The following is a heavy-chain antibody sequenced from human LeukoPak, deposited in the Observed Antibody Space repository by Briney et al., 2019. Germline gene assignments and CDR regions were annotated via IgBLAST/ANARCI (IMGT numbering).Heavy chain of an antibody. V-gene: IGHV1-69*05. CDR1: GGTFSSYA. Sequence: SVKVSCKASGGTFSSYAISWVRQAPGQGLEWMGRIIPIFGTANYAQKFQGRVTITTDESTSTAYMELSSLRSEDTAVYYYARESDVDTAVVWGYYFDYWGQGTLVTVSS. CDR3: ARESDVDTAVVWGYYFDY. J-gene: IGHJ4*02. CDR2: IIPIFGTA. D-gene: IGHD5-18*01.